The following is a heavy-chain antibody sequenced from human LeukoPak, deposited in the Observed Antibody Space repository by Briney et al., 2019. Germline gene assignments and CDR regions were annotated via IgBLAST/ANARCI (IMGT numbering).Heavy chain of an antibody. CDR3: ARDLFAGSGNPVDDY. Sequence: ASVKVSCKASGYTFTSYGISWVRQAPGQGLEWMGWISAYNGNTNYAQKLQGRVTMTTDTSTSTAYMELSRLRSDDTAVYYCARDLFAGSGNPVDDYWGQGTLVTVSS. CDR2: ISAYNGNT. CDR1: GYTFTSYG. D-gene: IGHD3-10*01. V-gene: IGHV1-18*01. J-gene: IGHJ4*02.